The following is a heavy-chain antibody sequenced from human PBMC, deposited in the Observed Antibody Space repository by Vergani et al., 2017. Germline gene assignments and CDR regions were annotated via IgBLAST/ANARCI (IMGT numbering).Heavy chain of an antibody. Sequence: EVQLVESGGGLVKPGGSLRLSCAASGFTFSSYSINWVRQAPGKGLEWVSSISSRSSYIYYADSVKGRFTISRDNAKNSLYLQMNSLRAEDTAVYYCARDRSIGRPQLKAFDIWGQGTMVTVSS. V-gene: IGHV3-21*01. D-gene: IGHD6-6*01. J-gene: IGHJ3*02. CDR2: ISSRSSYI. CDR1: GFTFSSYS. CDR3: ARDRSIGRPQLKAFDI.